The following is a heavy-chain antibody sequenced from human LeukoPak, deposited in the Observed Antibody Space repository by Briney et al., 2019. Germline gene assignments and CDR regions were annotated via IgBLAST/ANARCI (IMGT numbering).Heavy chain of an antibody. CDR3: ARYPQGTVTTGFDY. Sequence: GGSLSLSCAASGFVFSASYMSWVRKAPGKGLEWVATIKPDGSEKYHVDSVSGRFTISRDNAKNSLYLQMNSLRAEDTAVYYCARYPQGTVTTGFDYWGQGTLVTVSS. J-gene: IGHJ4*02. D-gene: IGHD4-17*01. V-gene: IGHV3-7*01. CDR1: GFVFSASY. CDR2: IKPDGSEK.